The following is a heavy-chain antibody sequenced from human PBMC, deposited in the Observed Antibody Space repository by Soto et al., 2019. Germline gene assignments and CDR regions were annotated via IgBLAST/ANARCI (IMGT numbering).Heavy chain of an antibody. CDR1: GFIFDDFA. CDR2: ISWNSDSI. CDR3: TKVGGLYDFWSGPLHFDL. V-gene: IGHV3-9*01. J-gene: IGHJ4*02. D-gene: IGHD3-3*01. Sequence: EAQLVESGGGLVQPGRSLRLSCVGSGFIFDDFAIHWVRQAPGKGLEWVSGISWNSDSIGYADSVKGRFTISSDNAKNALYLQMNSLRVEDTALYYCTKVGGLYDFWSGPLHFDLWGQGTLVTVSS.